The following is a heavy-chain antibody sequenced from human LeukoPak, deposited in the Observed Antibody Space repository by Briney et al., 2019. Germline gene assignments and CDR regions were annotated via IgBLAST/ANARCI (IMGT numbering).Heavy chain of an antibody. J-gene: IGHJ4*02. D-gene: IGHD1-26*01. CDR2: INTDGSST. Sequence: GGSLRLSCAASGFTFSSYWMHWVRQAPGKGLVWVSRINTDGSSTNYADSVKGRFTISRDNAKNTLYLQMNSLRAEDTAVYYCARAERGGASLYWGQGTLVTVSS. V-gene: IGHV3-74*01. CDR3: ARAERGGASLY. CDR1: GFTFSSYW.